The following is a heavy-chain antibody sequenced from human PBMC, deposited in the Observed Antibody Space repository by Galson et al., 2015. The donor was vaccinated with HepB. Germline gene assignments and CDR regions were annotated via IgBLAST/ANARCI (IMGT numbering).Heavy chain of an antibody. D-gene: IGHD5-12*01. J-gene: IGHJ4*02. CDR2: IIPIFGTA. CDR3: AAGLRWRGMVATSGDY. CDR1: GGTFSSYA. V-gene: IGHV1-69*13. Sequence: SVKVSCKASGGTFSSYAISWVRQAPGQGLEWMGGIIPIFGTANYAQKFQGRVTITADESTSTAYMELSSLRSEDTAVYYCAAGLRWRGMVATSGDYWGQGTLVTVSS.